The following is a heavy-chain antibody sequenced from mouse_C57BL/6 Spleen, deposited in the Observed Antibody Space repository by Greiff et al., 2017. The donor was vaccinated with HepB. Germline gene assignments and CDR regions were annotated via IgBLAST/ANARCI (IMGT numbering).Heavy chain of an antibody. D-gene: IGHD3-2*02. CDR3: ARGDSSGSFAY. V-gene: IGHV1-61*01. Sequence: QVQLKQPGAELVRPGSSVKLSCKASGYTFTSYWMDWVKQRPGQGLEWIGNIYPSDSETHYNQKFKDKATLTVDKSSSTAYMQLSSLTSEDSAVYYCARGDSSGSFAYWGQGTLVTVSA. J-gene: IGHJ3*01. CDR1: GYTFTSYW. CDR2: IYPSDSET.